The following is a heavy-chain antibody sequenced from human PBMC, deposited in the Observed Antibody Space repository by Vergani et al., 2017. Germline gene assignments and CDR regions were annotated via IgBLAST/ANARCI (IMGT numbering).Heavy chain of an antibody. Sequence: QVQLVQSGAEVKKTGASVKVSCKASGYTFTSYDINWVRQATGQGLEWMGWMNPNSGNTGYAQKFQGRVTMTRNTAISTAYMELSSLRSEYTAVYYCAGVYGFWGGYSLWGQGTLVTVSS. V-gene: IGHV1-8*01. CDR1: GYTFTSYD. J-gene: IGHJ4*02. D-gene: IGHD3-3*01. CDR3: AGVYGFWGGYSL. CDR2: MNPNSGNT.